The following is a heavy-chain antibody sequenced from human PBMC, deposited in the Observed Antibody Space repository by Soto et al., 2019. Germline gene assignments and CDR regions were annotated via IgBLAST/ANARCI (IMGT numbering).Heavy chain of an antibody. Sequence: PSETLSLTCAVSGYSIASGYYWAWIRQSPGKGLEWIGSIYHAGSVYYNPSLNSRVAVSLDTSKNHFSLKLTSVTAADTAVYYCAFLRSGWAVDYYYGMDVRGQGTTVTVSS. V-gene: IGHV4-38-2*01. D-gene: IGHD6-19*01. CDR1: GYSIASGYY. J-gene: IGHJ6*02. CDR3: AFLRSGWAVDYYYGMDV. CDR2: IYHAGSV.